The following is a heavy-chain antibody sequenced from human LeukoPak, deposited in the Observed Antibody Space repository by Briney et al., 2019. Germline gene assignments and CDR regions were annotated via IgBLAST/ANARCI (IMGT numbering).Heavy chain of an antibody. V-gene: IGHV4-59*01. CDR2: IFYSGST. Sequence: PSETLSLTCTVSGGSNSTYYWSWIRRPPGKGLEWIGYIFYSGSTDYNPSLKSRVIISVDTSKNQFSLKLSSVTAADTAVYYCARTTRGGGSYYFGYWGQGTLVTVSS. CDR1: GGSNSTYY. CDR3: ARTTRGGGSYYFGY. J-gene: IGHJ4*02. D-gene: IGHD1-26*01.